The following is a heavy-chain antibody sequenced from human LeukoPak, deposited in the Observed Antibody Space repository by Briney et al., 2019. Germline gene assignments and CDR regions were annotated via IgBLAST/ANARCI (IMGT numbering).Heavy chain of an antibody. CDR3: ARVGVVKYLGVSQLKYYMDV. V-gene: IGHV3-30*03. D-gene: IGHD4-23*01. Sequence: GRSLRLSCAASGFTFSSYGMHWVRQAPGKGLEWVAVISYDGSNKYYADSVKGRFTISRDNAQNSLYLQMNSLRAEDTAVYYCARVGVVKYLGVSQLKYYMDVWGKGTTVTVSS. J-gene: IGHJ6*03. CDR2: ISYDGSNK. CDR1: GFTFSSYG.